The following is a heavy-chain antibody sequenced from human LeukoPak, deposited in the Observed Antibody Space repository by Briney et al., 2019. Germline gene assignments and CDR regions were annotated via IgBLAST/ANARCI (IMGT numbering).Heavy chain of an antibody. D-gene: IGHD6-19*01. CDR2: IYYSGST. CDR1: GGSISSGGYY. CDR3: ARVVYHRYSSGWYFDL. V-gene: IGHV4-31*03. Sequence: PSETLSLTCTVSGGSISSGGYYWSWIRQHPGKGLEWIGYIYYSGSTYYNPSLKSRVTISVDTSKNQFSLKLSSVTAADTAVYYCARVVYHRYSSGWYFDLWGRGTLVTVSS. J-gene: IGHJ2*01.